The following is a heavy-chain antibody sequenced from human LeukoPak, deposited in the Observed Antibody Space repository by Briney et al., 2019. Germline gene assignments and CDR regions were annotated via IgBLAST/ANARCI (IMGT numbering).Heavy chain of an antibody. V-gene: IGHV1-18*01. D-gene: IGHD3-9*01. CDR3: ARDRPFYDILTRYYTSDY. J-gene: IGHJ4*02. Sequence: ASVKVSCKASGYTFTSYGISWVRQAPGQGLEWMGWISAYNGNTNYAQKLQGRVTMATDTSTSTAYMELRSLRSDDTAVYYCARDRPFYDILTRYYTSDYWGQGTLVTVSS. CDR1: GYTFTSYG. CDR2: ISAYNGNT.